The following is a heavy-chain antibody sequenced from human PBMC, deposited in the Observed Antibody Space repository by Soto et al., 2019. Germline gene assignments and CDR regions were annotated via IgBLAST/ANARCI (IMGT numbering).Heavy chain of an antibody. CDR1: GGSISSGGYY. Sequence: QVQLQESGPGLVKPSQTLSLTCTVSGGSISSGGYYWSWIRQHPGKGLEWIGYIYYTGSTYYNQSLKSRATISAATSKNQFSLKLSSGTAADTAVYYCARVGPRNYYDSSGYYYYFDYWGQGTLVTVSS. D-gene: IGHD3-22*01. V-gene: IGHV4-31*03. CDR2: IYYTGST. CDR3: ARVGPRNYYDSSGYYYYFDY. J-gene: IGHJ4*02.